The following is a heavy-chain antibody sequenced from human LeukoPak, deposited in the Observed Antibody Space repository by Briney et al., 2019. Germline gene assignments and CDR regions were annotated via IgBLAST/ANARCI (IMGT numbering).Heavy chain of an antibody. Sequence: SETLSLTCTVYGGSFSGFYWTWIRQPPGKGLEWIGEISQSGRTNSNPSLGSRVTISLDTSKSHFSLRLSSVTAADTAVYYCARLRYQVVVAAPAYYFDYWGQGSLATVSS. CDR2: ISQSGRT. J-gene: IGHJ4*02. D-gene: IGHD2-15*01. CDR1: GGSFSGFY. V-gene: IGHV4-34*01. CDR3: ARLRYQVVVAAPAYYFDY.